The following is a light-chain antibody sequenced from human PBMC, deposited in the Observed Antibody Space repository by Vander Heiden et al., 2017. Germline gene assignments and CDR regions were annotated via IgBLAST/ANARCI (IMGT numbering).Light chain of an antibody. J-gene: IGKJ1*01. CDR3: QQSYSTLWT. Sequence: DIQMTQSPSSRSASVGDRVTITCRASQGISSYLNWYQQKPGKAPKLLIYAASSLQSGVPSRFSGSGSGTDFTLTISSLQPEDFATYYCQQSYSTLWTFGQGTKVEMK. V-gene: IGKV1-39*01. CDR1: QGISSY. CDR2: AAS.